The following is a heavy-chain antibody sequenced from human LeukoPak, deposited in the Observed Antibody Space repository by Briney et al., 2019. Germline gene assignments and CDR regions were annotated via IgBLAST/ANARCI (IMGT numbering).Heavy chain of an antibody. CDR2: IYYSGST. V-gene: IGHV4-61*01. D-gene: IGHD3-10*01. J-gene: IGHJ4*02. CDR3: ARDSDGSGSYGH. Sequence: SETLSLTCTVSGGSVSSGSYYWSWIRQPPGKGLEWIGYIYYSGSTNYNPSLKSRVTISVDTSKNQSSLKLSSVTAADTAVYYCARDSDGSGSYGHWGQGTLVTVSS. CDR1: GGSVSSGSYY.